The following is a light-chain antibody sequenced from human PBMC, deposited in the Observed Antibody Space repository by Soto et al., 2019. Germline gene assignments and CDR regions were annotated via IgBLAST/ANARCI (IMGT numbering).Light chain of an antibody. CDR3: QQYNNWPMLT. V-gene: IGKV3-15*01. Sequence: DIVMTQSASTLSASPGERVTLSCRASQSVSSYLAWYQQKPGQAPRLLVYGASTRATGIPVRFSGSGSETEFTLTISSLQSEDFAVYYCQQYNNWPMLTFGGGTKVDIK. CDR1: QSVSSY. CDR2: GAS. J-gene: IGKJ4*01.